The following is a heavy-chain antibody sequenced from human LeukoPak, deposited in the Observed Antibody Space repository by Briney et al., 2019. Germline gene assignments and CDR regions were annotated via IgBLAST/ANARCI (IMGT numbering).Heavy chain of an antibody. D-gene: IGHD2-2*01. CDR2: INHSGST. J-gene: IGHJ4*02. CDR3: ARAIVVVPASLGY. V-gene: IGHV4-34*01. Sequence: SETLSLTCAVYGGSFSGYYWSWIRQPPGKGLEWIGEINHSGSTNYNPSLKSRVTISVDTSKNQFSLKLISVTAADTAVYYCARAIVVVPASLGYWGKGTLVTVSS. CDR1: GGSFSGYY.